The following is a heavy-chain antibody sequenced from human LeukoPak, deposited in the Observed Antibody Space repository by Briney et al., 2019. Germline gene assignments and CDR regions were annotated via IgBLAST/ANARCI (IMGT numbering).Heavy chain of an antibody. V-gene: IGHV3-30-3*01. D-gene: IGHD3-22*01. CDR3: ARLYYYASSGYNDAFDI. CDR1: GFTFSSYA. J-gene: IGHJ3*02. Sequence: GGSLRLSCAASGFTFSSYAMHWVRQAPGKGLEWVAVISYDGSNKYYADSVKGRFTISRDNSKNTLYLQMNSPRAEDTAVYYCARLYYYASSGYNDAFDIWGQGTMVTVSS. CDR2: ISYDGSNK.